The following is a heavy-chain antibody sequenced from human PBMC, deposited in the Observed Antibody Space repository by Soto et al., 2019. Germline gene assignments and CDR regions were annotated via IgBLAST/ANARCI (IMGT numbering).Heavy chain of an antibody. V-gene: IGHV4-61*01. Sequence: KASETLSLTCTVSGGSVSSGIYYWSWIRHPPGNGLEWIGYIYYSGSTNYNPSLKSRVTISVDTSKNQFSLKLSSVTAADTAVYYCARELRFLEWLLPPYGMDVWGQGTTVTV. D-gene: IGHD3-3*01. CDR2: IYYSGST. CDR3: ARELRFLEWLLPPYGMDV. CDR1: GGSVSSGIYY. J-gene: IGHJ6*02.